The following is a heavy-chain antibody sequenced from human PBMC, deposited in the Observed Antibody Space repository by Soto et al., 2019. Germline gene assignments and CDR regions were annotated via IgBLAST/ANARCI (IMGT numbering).Heavy chain of an antibody. Sequence: GGSLRCSCAAARFTPGKGWMTWGRQAPRSGLEWVANIKQDGSEKDYVVSVKGRFTISRDIAKNSLYLQLNSLRAEDTAVYYCARGSSSWYLYSTAMVVWRQGTTVTVSS. CDR2: IKQDGSEK. CDR3: ARGSSSWYLYSTAMVV. V-gene: IGHV3-7*04. CDR1: RFTPGKGW. J-gene: IGHJ6*02. D-gene: IGHD6-13*01.